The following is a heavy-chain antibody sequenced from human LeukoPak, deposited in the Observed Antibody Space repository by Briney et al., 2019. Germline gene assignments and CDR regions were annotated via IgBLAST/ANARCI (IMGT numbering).Heavy chain of an antibody. J-gene: IGHJ5*02. V-gene: IGHV3-9*01. CDR1: GFTFDDYA. Sequence: GGSLRLSCAASGFTFDDYAMHWVGQAPGKGLEWVSGISWNSGSIGYADSVKGRFTISRDNAKNSLYLQMNSLRAEDTAVYYCARERRWLQSNWFDPWGQGTLVTVSS. D-gene: IGHD5-24*01. CDR3: ARERRWLQSNWFDP. CDR2: ISWNSGSI.